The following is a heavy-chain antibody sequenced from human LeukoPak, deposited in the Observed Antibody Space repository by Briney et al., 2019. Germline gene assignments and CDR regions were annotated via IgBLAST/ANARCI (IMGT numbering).Heavy chain of an antibody. V-gene: IGHV4-34*01. CDR3: ARAPIVVVPAAGTGWFDP. J-gene: IGHJ5*02. D-gene: IGHD2-2*01. CDR1: GGSFSGYY. Sequence: SETLSLTCAVYGGSFSGYYWSWIRQPPGKGLEWIGEINHSGSTYYDPSLKSRATISVDTSKNQFSLKLSSVTAADTAVYYCARAPIVVVPAAGTGWFDPWGQGTLVTVSS. CDR2: INHSGST.